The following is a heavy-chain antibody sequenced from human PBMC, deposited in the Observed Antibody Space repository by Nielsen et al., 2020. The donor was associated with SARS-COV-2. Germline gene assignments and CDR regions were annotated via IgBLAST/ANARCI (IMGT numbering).Heavy chain of an antibody. Sequence: SETLSLTCTVSGGSISSGDYYWTWIRQPPGKGLEWIGYIYYSGSPYYNASLGSRVSISVDTSKNQFSLRLNSVTAADTAVYYCARDTGYDLQALEIWGQGTLVTVSS. CDR2: IYYSGSP. CDR1: GGSISSGDYY. J-gene: IGHJ4*02. D-gene: IGHD5-12*01. CDR3: ARDTGYDLQALEI. V-gene: IGHV4-30-4*01.